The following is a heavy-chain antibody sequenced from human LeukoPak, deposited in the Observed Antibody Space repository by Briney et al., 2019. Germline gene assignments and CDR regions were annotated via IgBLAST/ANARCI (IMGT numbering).Heavy chain of an antibody. V-gene: IGHV3-53*01. D-gene: IGHD5-24*01. CDR3: AREHRDGYNYDY. Sequence: GGSLRLSCAASGFTVSSNYMSWVRQAPGKGLEWVSVIYSGGSTYYADSVKGRFTISRDNSKNTLYLQMNSLRAEDTAVYYCAREHRDGYNYDYWGQGTLVTVSS. CDR2: IYSGGST. CDR1: GFTVSSNY. J-gene: IGHJ4*02.